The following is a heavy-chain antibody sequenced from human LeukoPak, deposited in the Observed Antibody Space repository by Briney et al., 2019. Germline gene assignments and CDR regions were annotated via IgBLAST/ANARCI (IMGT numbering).Heavy chain of an antibody. CDR1: GFIFRTYG. CDR2: IQYDGSNK. D-gene: IGHD1-14*01. J-gene: IGHJ6*03. Sequence: GGSLRLSCAASGFIFRTYGMHWVRQAPGKGLEWVAYIQYDGSNKQYADSVKGRFTISRDNAKNSLYLQMNSLRAEDTAVYYCARDRGNQRGYYYYYMDVWGKGTTVTVSS. V-gene: IGHV3-30*02. CDR3: ARDRGNQRGYYYYYMDV.